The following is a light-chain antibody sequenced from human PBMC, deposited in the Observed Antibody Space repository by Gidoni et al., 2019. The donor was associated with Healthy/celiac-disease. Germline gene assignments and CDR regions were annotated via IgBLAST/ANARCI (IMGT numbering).Light chain of an antibody. CDR2: WAS. CDR1: QSVLYSSNNKNY. Sequence: DIVMTQSPASLAVSLGERATINCKSSQSVLYSSNNKNYLAWYQQKPGQPPKLLIYWASTRESGVPDRFSGGGSGTDFTLTISSLQAEDVAVCYCQQYYSTPRGTFGQGTRLEIK. J-gene: IGKJ5*01. V-gene: IGKV4-1*01. CDR3: QQYYSTPRGT.